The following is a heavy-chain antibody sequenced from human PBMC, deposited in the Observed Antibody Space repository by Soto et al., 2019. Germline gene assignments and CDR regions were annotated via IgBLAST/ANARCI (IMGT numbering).Heavy chain of an antibody. Sequence: SQTLSLTCVISGDSVSSGSAAWNWIRQSPSGGLEWLGRTYYRSKWYSDYGVSVRSRIVINPDTSKNQFSLQLNSVTPEDTAVYYCARYTYTWFLDFWGQGTLVTVSS. CDR2: TYYRSKWYS. J-gene: IGHJ4*02. CDR1: GDSVSSGSAA. D-gene: IGHD2-2*02. V-gene: IGHV6-1*01. CDR3: ARYTYTWFLDF.